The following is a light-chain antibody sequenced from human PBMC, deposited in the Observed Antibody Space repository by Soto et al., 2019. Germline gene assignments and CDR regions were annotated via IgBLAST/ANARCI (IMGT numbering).Light chain of an antibody. CDR1: QTINYW. J-gene: IGKJ1*01. CDR2: DAS. V-gene: IGKV1-5*01. Sequence: DIQMTQSPSTLSAPVGERVTVTCRASQTINYWLAWYQQKPGKAPKVLIYDASSLESGVPSRFSGSGSGTGFTLTISSLQPDDFATYYCQQYNSYSGTFGQGTKVDIK. CDR3: QQYNSYSGT.